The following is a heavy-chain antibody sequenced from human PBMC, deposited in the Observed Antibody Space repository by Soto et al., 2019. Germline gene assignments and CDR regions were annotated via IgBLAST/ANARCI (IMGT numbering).Heavy chain of an antibody. Sequence: ASVKVSCKASGGTFTSYAMHWVRQAPGQRLEWMGWINAGNGNTKYSQKFQGRVTITRDTSASTAYMELSSLRSEDTAVYYCARSDDDFWSGPHDYWGQGTLVTVSS. J-gene: IGHJ4*02. CDR1: GGTFTSYA. CDR2: INAGNGNT. V-gene: IGHV1-3*01. D-gene: IGHD3-3*01. CDR3: ARSDDDFWSGPHDY.